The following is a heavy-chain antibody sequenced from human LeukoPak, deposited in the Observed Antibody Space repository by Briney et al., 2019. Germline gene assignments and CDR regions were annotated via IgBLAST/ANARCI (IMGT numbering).Heavy chain of an antibody. Sequence: SGPTLVKPTQTLTPTCTFSGFSLNTRGVGVGWIRQPPGRALEWLALIYWDDDRRYSPSLKSRLTITKDTSKNQVVLTMTNMDPVDTATYYCAHRKNYYDSSVFDYWGQGTLVTVSS. CDR1: GFSLNTRGVG. D-gene: IGHD3-22*01. J-gene: IGHJ4*02. CDR2: IYWDDDR. CDR3: AHRKNYYDSSVFDY. V-gene: IGHV2-5*02.